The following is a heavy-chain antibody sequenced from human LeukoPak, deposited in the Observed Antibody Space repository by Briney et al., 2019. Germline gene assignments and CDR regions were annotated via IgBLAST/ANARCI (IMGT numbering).Heavy chain of an antibody. CDR2: ISYDGSNK. D-gene: IGHD1-7*01. J-gene: IGHJ4*02. CDR1: GFTFSSYA. Sequence: GGSLRLSCAASGFTFSSYAMHWVRQAPGKGLEWVAVISYDGSNKYYADSVKGRFTISRDNSKNTLYLQMNSLRAEDTAVYYCARYLRTGTAENFDYWGQGTLVTVSS. CDR3: ARYLRTGTAENFDY. V-gene: IGHV3-30*04.